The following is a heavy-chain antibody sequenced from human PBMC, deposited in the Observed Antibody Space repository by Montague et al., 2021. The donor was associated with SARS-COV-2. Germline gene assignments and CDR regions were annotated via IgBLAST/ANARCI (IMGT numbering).Heavy chain of an antibody. CDR2: IYYSGRT. V-gene: IGHV4-39*01. CDR1: GGSISSSSYY. CDR3: ARQVTGRYIDWMLYGMDD. J-gene: IGHJ6*02. D-gene: IGHD3-9*01. Sequence: SETLSLTCTVSGGSISSSSYYWGWIRQPPGKGLEWIGSIYYSGRTYYNPSLKSRVTISVDTSKNQFSLKLSSVTAADTAVYYCARQVTGRYIDWMLYGMDDWGQGTTVTVSS.